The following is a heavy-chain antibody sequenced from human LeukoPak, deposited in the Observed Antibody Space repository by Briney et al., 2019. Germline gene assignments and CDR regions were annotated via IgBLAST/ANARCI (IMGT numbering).Heavy chain of an antibody. Sequence: GASLRLSCAASGFIFSNYAMSWVRQAPGKGLEWASAITGSGGSTYYADSVKGRFTISRDNSKNTLYLQMNSLRAEDTAVYYCAKWGDYDVLTGYYVSDYWGQGTLVTVSS. V-gene: IGHV3-23*01. CDR2: ITGSGGST. CDR1: GFIFSNYA. D-gene: IGHD3-9*01. CDR3: AKWGDYDVLTGYYVSDY. J-gene: IGHJ4*02.